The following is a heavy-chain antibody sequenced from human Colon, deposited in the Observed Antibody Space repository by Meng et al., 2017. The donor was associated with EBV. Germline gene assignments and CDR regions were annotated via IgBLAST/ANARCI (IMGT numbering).Heavy chain of an antibody. V-gene: IGHV4-4*02. Sequence: QLQGSGPGLVKPSGTLSLTCGVSGVSISSNIRWTWVRQPPGKGLEWIGDIDDSGSTNYNPSLNSRISISLDKSKNHFSLKVNSVTAADTAVYYCVRGKQDAWELLAYWGQGALVTVSS. D-gene: IGHD1-26*01. CDR1: GVSISSNIR. J-gene: IGHJ4*02. CDR3: VRGKQDAWELLAY. CDR2: IDDSGST.